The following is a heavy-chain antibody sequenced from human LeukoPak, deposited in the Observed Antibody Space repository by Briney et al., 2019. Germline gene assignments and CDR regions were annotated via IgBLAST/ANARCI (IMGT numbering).Heavy chain of an antibody. Sequence: GGSLRLSCAASGFTFSRYWMHWLRQAPGKGLVWVSRISTDGSSTTYADSVKGRFTISRDNGRNTLYLQMYSLRAEDTAVYYCARDRGITFGGVTTYYYYGMDVWGQGTTVTVSS. CDR2: ISTDGSST. CDR1: GFTFSRYW. J-gene: IGHJ6*02. CDR3: ARDRGITFGGVTTYYYYGMDV. D-gene: IGHD3-16*01. V-gene: IGHV3-74*01.